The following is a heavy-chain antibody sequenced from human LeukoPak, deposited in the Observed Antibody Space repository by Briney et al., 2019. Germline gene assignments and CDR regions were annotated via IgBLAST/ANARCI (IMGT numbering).Heavy chain of an antibody. CDR1: GYIFTTSL. J-gene: IGHJ4*02. CDR2: IFAGYTRT. Sequence: ESLHISSNAPGYIFTTSLIAWVLQIPGQRLECIRIIFAGYTRTRYSPSFQGQVAISPYKSISTAYLQWSSLKAWDTAMYYCARLDSCIAARLLGYFDYWGQGTLVTVSS. D-gene: IGHD6-6*01. V-gene: IGHV5-51*01. CDR3: ARLDSCIAARLLGYFDY.